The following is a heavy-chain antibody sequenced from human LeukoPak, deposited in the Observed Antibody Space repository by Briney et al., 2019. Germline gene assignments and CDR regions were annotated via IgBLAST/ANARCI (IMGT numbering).Heavy chain of an antibody. Sequence: GGSLRLSCAASGFTFDEYTMHWVRQVPGKGLEWVSVIGWDSDSKYYLESVKGRFTISRDNSKNTLYLQMNSLRAEDTAVYYCAKVNDILTGYYYWGQGTLVTVSS. CDR3: AKVNDILTGYYY. CDR1: GFTFDEYT. V-gene: IGHV3-43*01. D-gene: IGHD3-9*01. CDR2: IGWDSDSK. J-gene: IGHJ4*02.